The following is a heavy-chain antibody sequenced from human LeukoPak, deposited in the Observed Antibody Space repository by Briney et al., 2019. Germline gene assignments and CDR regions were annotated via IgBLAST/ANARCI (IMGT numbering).Heavy chain of an antibody. Sequence: ASVKVSCEASGYTFTSYGISWVRQAPGQGLEWMGWISAYNGNTNYAQKLQGRVTMTTDTSTSTAYMELRSLRSDDTAVYYCARGRLTTHGFHRGYSYGKGVYYMDVWGKGTTVTVSS. J-gene: IGHJ6*03. CDR3: ARGRLTTHGFHRGYSYGKGVYYMDV. D-gene: IGHD5-18*01. CDR2: ISAYNGNT. V-gene: IGHV1-18*01. CDR1: GYTFTSYG.